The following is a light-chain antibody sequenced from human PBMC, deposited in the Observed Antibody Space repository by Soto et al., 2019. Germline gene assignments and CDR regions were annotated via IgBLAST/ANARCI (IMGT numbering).Light chain of an antibody. CDR2: DVS. Sequence: QSALTQPASVSGSPGQSITISCTGTSSDIGGYKYVSWDQQHPGEAPKLMIYDVSNRPSGVSNRFSGSKSGNTASLTISGLQTEDEADYYCSSYTSSSTVTFGGGTKLTVL. CDR3: SSYTSSSTVT. CDR1: SSDIGGYKY. J-gene: IGLJ2*01. V-gene: IGLV2-14*01.